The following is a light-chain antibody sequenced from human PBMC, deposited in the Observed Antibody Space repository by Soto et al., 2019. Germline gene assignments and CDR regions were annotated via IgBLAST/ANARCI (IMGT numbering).Light chain of an antibody. CDR1: QDVSTY. CDR2: DAS. J-gene: IGKJ4*01. CDR3: QHYDNLSLT. Sequence: IQLTQSPSSLSASEGDRVTITCQASQDVSTYLNWYQQKPGKAPKLLIYDASHLQTGVPSRFSGSGSGTDFTFTISSLQPEDTATYYCQHYDNLSLTFGGGTKVDIK. V-gene: IGKV1-33*01.